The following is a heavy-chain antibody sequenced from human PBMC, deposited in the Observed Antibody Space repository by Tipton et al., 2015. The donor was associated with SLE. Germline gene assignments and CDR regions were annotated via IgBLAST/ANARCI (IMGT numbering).Heavy chain of an antibody. D-gene: IGHD5-12*01. Sequence: SLRLSCAASQFTFGGYWMNWVRQAPGKGLEWVANIKQDGTEQYYVDSVKGRFTISRDNAKNSLYLQMNSLRAEDTAVYYCAKIRGYSGYALPDFWGQGTLVTVSS. CDR3: AKIRGYSGYALPDF. V-gene: IGHV3-7*01. J-gene: IGHJ4*02. CDR2: IKQDGTEQ. CDR1: QFTFGGYW.